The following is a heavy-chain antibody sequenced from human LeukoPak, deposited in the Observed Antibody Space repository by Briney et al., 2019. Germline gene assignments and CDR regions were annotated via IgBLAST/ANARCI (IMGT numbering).Heavy chain of an antibody. V-gene: IGHV4-30-2*01. CDR2: IYHSGST. J-gene: IGHJ5*02. Sequence: KSSETLSLTCAVSGGSISSGGYSWSWIRQPPGKGLEWIGYIYHSGSTYYNPSLKSRVTISVDRSKSQFSLKLSSVTAADTAVYYCARSRGLNWFDPWGQGTLVTVSS. CDR3: ARSRGLNWFDP. CDR1: GGSISSGGYS.